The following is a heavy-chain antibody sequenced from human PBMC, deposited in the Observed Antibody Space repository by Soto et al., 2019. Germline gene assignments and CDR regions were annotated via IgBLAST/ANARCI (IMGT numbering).Heavy chain of an antibody. J-gene: IGHJ3*01. D-gene: IGHD5-12*01. CDR2: LSGSAGST. V-gene: IGHV3-23*01. CDR1: GFSLSKYV. CDR3: VKDIRETVRIVALGAFDV. Sequence: GGSLRLSCAASGFSLSKYVISWVRQAPGKGLEWVASLSGSAGSTYYADSVKGRLTMSIDKSKNIFYVPMDSLRAEDTAVYYCVKDIRETVRIVALGAFDVWGQGTLVTVSS.